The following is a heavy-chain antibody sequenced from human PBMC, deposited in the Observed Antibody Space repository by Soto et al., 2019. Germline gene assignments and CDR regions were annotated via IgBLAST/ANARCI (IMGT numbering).Heavy chain of an antibody. CDR2: ISSSGNTI. J-gene: IGHJ5*02. CDR3: ARVIEMATTNWFDP. CDR1: GFTFSDYY. Sequence: PGGSLRLSCAASGFTFSDYYMSWIRQAPGKGLEWVSYISSSGNTIYYADSVKGRFTISRDNAKNSLYLRMNSLRAEDTAVYYCARVIEMATTNWFDPWGQGTLVTAPQ. V-gene: IGHV3-11*01. D-gene: IGHD5-12*01.